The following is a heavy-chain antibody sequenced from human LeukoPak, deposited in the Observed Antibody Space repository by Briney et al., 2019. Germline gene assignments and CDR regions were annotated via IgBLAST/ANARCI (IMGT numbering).Heavy chain of an antibody. J-gene: IGHJ4*02. Sequence: PSETLSLTCAVYGGSFSGYYWSWIRQPPGKGLEWIGYIYYSGSTYYNPSLKSRVTISVDTSKNQFSLKLSSVTAADTAVYYCARDRDTGGSDYWGQGTLVTVSS. CDR3: ARDRDTGGSDY. D-gene: IGHD2-8*02. CDR2: IYYSGST. V-gene: IGHV4-34*09. CDR1: GGSFSGYY.